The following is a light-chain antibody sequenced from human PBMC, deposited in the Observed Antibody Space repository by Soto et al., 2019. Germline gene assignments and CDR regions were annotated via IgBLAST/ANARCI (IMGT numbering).Light chain of an antibody. Sequence: QSVLTQPASVSGSLGQSITISCTGASSDVADYKFVSWYQLHPHKAPKLIIFEVSNRPSGISHRFSGSRSGNTASLTISGLQEEDEAAYYCCSYTYSNTLVFGTGTKLTVL. V-gene: IGLV2-14*01. CDR1: SSDVADYKF. CDR3: CSYTYSNTLV. J-gene: IGLJ1*01. CDR2: EVS.